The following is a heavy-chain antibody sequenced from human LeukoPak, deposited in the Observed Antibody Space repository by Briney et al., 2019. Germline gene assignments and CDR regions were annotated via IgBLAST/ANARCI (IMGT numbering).Heavy chain of an antibody. J-gene: IGHJ6*02. Sequence: GGSLRLSCAASGFTFDDYGMSWVRQAPGKGLDLDSGINWNGGSTGYADSVKGRFTISRDNSKNSLYLQMNSLRTEDTALYYCAKVTGSWGYYYYYGMDVWGQGTTVTVSS. V-gene: IGHV3-20*04. CDR2: INWNGGST. CDR3: AKVTGSWGYYYYYGMDV. D-gene: IGHD6-13*01. CDR1: GFTFDDYG.